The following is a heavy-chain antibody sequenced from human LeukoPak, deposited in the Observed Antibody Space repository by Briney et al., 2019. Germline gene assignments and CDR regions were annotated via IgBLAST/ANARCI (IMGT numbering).Heavy chain of an antibody. CDR2: IDWDDDK. J-gene: IGHJ6*03. CDR1: GFSLSTSGMC. Sequence: SGPTLVNPTQTLTLTCTFSGFSLSTSGMCVSWIRQPTGKALEWLARIDWDDDKYYSTSLKTRLTIYKDTSKNQVVLTMTNMDPVDTATYYCARMRAAAGTVVYYYYMDVWSKGTTVTVSS. CDR3: ARMRAAAGTVVYYYYMDV. D-gene: IGHD6-13*01. V-gene: IGHV2-70*11.